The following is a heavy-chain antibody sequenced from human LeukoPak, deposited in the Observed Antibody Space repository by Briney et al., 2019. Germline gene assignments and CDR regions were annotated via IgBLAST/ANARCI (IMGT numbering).Heavy chain of an antibody. V-gene: IGHV3-21*01. D-gene: IGHD2/OR15-2a*01. CDR1: GFTFSSYS. CDR2: ISSISSFI. Sequence: GGSLRLSCAASGFTFSSYSMNWVRQAPGKGLEWVSSISSISSFINYADSVKGRFTISRDNAKNSLYLEMNSLRAEDTAVYYCARAAGCNNFDYWGQGTLVTVSS. J-gene: IGHJ4*02. CDR3: ARAAGCNNFDY.